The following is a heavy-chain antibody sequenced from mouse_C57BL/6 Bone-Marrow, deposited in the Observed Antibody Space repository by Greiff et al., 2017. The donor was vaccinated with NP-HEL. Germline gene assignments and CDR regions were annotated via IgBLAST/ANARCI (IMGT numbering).Heavy chain of an antibody. V-gene: IGHV12-3*01. J-gene: IGHJ3*01. D-gene: IGHD1-1*01. CDR3: AGDPRGSSPGLAY. CDR1: GFPITSGYY. Sequence: QVQLQQSGPGLVKPSQSLFLTCSITGFPITSGYYWIWIRQSPGKPLEWMGYITHSGETFYNPSLQSPISITRETSKNQFFLQLNSVTTEDTAMYYCAGDPRGSSPGLAYWGQGTLVTVSA. CDR2: ITHSGET.